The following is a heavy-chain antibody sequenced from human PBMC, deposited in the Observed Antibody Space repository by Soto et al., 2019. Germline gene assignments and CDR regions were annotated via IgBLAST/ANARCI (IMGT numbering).Heavy chain of an antibody. J-gene: IGHJ6*02. CDR3: ARETSSSWYFYGMDV. CDR2: IWYDGSNK. Sequence: QVQLVESGGGVVQPGRSLRLSCAASGFTFSSYGMRWVRQAPGKGLEWVAVIWYDGSNKYYADSVKGRFTISRDNSKNTLYLQMNSLRAEDTAVYYCARETSSSWYFYGMDVWGQGTTVTVSS. V-gene: IGHV3-33*01. D-gene: IGHD6-13*01. CDR1: GFTFSSYG.